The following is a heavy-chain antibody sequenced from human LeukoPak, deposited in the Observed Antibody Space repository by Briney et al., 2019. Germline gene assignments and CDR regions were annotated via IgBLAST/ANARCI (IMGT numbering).Heavy chain of an antibody. CDR1: GGSISSYY. CDR2: IYYSGST. J-gene: IGHJ5*02. CDR3: ARRNQDWFDP. D-gene: IGHD1-14*01. V-gene: IGHV4-59*08. Sequence: SETLSLTCTVSGGSISSYYWSWIRQPPGKGLEWIGYIYYSGSTNYNPSLKSRVTLSVDTSKNQFSLKLSSVTAADTAVYYCARRNQDWFDPWGQGTLVTVSS.